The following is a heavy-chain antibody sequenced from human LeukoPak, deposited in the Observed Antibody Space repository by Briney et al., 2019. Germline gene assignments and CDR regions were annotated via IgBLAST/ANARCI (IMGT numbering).Heavy chain of an antibody. Sequence: GGSLRLSCAASGFTFSSYAMSWVRQAPGKGLEWVSAISGSGGSTYYADSVKGRFIISRDNSKNTLYLQMNSLRAEDTAVYYCAKVVLAAAGIPSDAFDIWGQGTMVTVSS. D-gene: IGHD6-13*01. CDR1: GFTFSSYA. V-gene: IGHV3-23*01. CDR3: AKVVLAAAGIPSDAFDI. J-gene: IGHJ3*02. CDR2: ISGSGGST.